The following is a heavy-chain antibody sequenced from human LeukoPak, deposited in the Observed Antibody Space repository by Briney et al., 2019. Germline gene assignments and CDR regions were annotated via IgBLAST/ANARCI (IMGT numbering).Heavy chain of an antibody. Sequence: PGGSLRLSCAASGFTFSDSYMTWIRQAPGKGLEWVSYITNTGNSMEYVDSVKGRFTTSRDNSKNSLYLQMNSLRAEDTAVYYCAKGLGYSDYEWCFDYWGQGTRVTVSS. J-gene: IGHJ4*02. V-gene: IGHV3-11*04. CDR2: ITNTGNSM. D-gene: IGHD5-12*01. CDR3: AKGLGYSDYEWCFDY. CDR1: GFTFSDSY.